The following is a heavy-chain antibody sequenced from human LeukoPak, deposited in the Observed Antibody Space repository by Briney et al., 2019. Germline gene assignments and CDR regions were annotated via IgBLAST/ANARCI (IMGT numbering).Heavy chain of an antibody. Sequence: PSETLSLTCTVSGGSISSSSYYWGWIRQPPGKGLEWSGSIYYSGSTYYNPSLKSRVTISVDTSKNQFSLKLSSVTAADTAVYYCARQADIVVVPAAMFDPWGQGTLVTVSS. V-gene: IGHV4-39*01. CDR1: GGSISSSSYY. CDR2: IYYSGST. J-gene: IGHJ5*02. D-gene: IGHD2-2*01. CDR3: ARQADIVVVPAAMFDP.